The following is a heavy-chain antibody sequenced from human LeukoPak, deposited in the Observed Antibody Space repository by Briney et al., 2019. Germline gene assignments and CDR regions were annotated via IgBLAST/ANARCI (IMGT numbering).Heavy chain of an antibody. D-gene: IGHD2-2*01. V-gene: IGHV3-21*01. CDR2: IISSSSYI. J-gene: IGHJ3*02. CDR3: ARDRGRPAANDAFDI. Sequence: GGSLRLSCAASGFTFSSYSMNWVRQAPGKGLEWVSSIISSSSYIYYADSVKGRFTISRDNAKNSLYLQMNSLRAEDTAVYYCARDRGRPAANDAFDIWGQGTMVTVSS. CDR1: GFTFSSYS.